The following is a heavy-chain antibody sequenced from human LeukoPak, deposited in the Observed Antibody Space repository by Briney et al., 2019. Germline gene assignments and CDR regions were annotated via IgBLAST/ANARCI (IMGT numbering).Heavy chain of an antibody. CDR3: ARHSPFFCSSTSCYDNWFDP. V-gene: IGHV4-39*01. D-gene: IGHD2-2*01. Sequence: SETLSLTCTVSGGSISSSSYYWGWIRQPPGKGLEWIGSIYYSGSTYYNPSLKSRVTISVDTSKNQFSLKLSSVTAADTAVYYCARHSPFFCSSTSCYDNWFDPWGQGTPVTVSS. J-gene: IGHJ5*02. CDR1: GGSISSSSYY. CDR2: IYYSGST.